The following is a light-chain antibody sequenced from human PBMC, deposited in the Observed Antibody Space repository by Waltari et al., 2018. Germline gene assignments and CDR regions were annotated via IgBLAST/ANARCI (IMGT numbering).Light chain of an antibody. Sequence: DIQMTQSPSSLSASVGDRVTITRRASQSISSYLNWYQQKPGKAPKPLIYAASSLQSGVPSRFSGSVSGTDFILTISSLQPEDFATYYCQQSYSTPPTFGQGTKVEIK. CDR3: QQSYSTPPT. V-gene: IGKV1-39*01. CDR1: QSISSY. CDR2: AAS. J-gene: IGKJ1*01.